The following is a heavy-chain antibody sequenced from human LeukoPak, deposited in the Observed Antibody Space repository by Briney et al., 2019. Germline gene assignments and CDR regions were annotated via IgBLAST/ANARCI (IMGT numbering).Heavy chain of an antibody. D-gene: IGHD1-14*01. Sequence: PGGSLRLSCAASGLTVSSNYLSGVRQAPGKGLEWVSIIYSDAGTYYADSVKGRLIISRDISKNTVFLQMNSLRAEDTAVYYCARDGNQKSLAHWGQGTLVTVSS. J-gene: IGHJ4*02. CDR2: IYSDAGT. CDR1: GLTVSSNY. CDR3: ARDGNQKSLAH. V-gene: IGHV3-66*01.